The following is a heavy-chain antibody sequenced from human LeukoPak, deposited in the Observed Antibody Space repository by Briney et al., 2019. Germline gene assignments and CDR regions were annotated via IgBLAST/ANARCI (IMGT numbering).Heavy chain of an antibody. V-gene: IGHV3-23*01. CDR2: INGGGDNT. Sequence: PGGSLRLSCATSGFTFVSYAMTWVRQAPGKGLEWVSAINGGGDNTYYADSVKGRFTVSRDRSTNTLFLQMSSLRAEDSGMYYCAKALDTYGYMRFDYWGQGTLVTVSS. D-gene: IGHD5-24*01. J-gene: IGHJ4*02. CDR3: AKALDTYGYMRFDY. CDR1: GFTFVSYA.